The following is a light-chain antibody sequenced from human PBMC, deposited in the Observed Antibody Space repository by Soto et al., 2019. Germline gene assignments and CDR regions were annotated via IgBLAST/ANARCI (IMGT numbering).Light chain of an antibody. CDR2: SAS. CDR1: QSVSSD. J-gene: IGKJ1*01. V-gene: IGKV3-15*01. Sequence: IVMTQSPATLSVSPGERATLSCRAGQSVSSDLAWYHQKPGQAPRLLIYSASTRATGIPARFSGSGSGTEFSLTINSLQSEEFSVFYCRQYNNSLRTFGQGTKVEIK. CDR3: RQYNNSLRT.